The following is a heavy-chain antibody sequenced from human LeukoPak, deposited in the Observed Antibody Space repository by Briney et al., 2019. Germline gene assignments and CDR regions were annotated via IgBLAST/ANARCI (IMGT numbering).Heavy chain of an antibody. Sequence: PGGSLRLSCAASGFTLNSYLMSWVRQAPGRGLEWVANINKDGSEENYLDSVKGRFTVPRDNAKNSLYLQLNSLRAEDTAVYYGARVNPNTNALDLWGQGTMVTISS. J-gene: IGHJ3*01. CDR2: INKDGSEE. V-gene: IGHV3-7*01. D-gene: IGHD1-14*01. CDR3: ARVNPNTNALDL. CDR1: GFTLNSYL.